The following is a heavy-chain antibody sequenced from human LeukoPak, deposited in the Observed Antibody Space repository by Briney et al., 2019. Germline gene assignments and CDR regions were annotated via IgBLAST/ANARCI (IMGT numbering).Heavy chain of an antibody. V-gene: IGHV3-21*01. J-gene: IGHJ5*02. CDR3: ARDSYDFWSGQNWFDP. CDR1: VFTFSSYS. Sequence: GGSLRLSCAASVFTFSSYSMNWVRQAPGKGLEWVSSISSSSSYIYYADSVKGRFTISRDNAKNSLYLQMNSLRAEDTAVYYCARDSYDFWSGQNWFDPWGQGTLVTVSS. CDR2: ISSSSSYI. D-gene: IGHD3-3*01.